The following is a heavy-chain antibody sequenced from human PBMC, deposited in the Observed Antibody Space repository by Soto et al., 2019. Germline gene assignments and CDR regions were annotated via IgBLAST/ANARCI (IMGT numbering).Heavy chain of an antibody. V-gene: IGHV5-51*01. Sequence: PGESLKISCKGSGYSFTSYWIGWVRQMPGKGLEWMGIIYPGDSDTRYSPSFQGQVTISADKSISTAYLQWSSLKASDTAMYYCASTIGGGGAGYCSGGSCPRDYYYYGMDVWGKGTTVTVSS. CDR1: GYSFTSYW. D-gene: IGHD2-15*01. CDR2: IYPGDSDT. CDR3: ASTIGGGGAGYCSGGSCPRDYYYYGMDV. J-gene: IGHJ6*04.